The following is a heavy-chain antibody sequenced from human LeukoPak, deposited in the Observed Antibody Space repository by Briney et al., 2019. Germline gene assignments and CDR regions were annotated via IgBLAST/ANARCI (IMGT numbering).Heavy chain of an antibody. Sequence: GGSLRLSCAASGFTFSSYSMSWVRQAPGKGLEWVANIQQDGGVKYYVDSVKGRFTISRDNAKNSVYLQVNSLRAEDTAVYYCARIGYSSSSFDYWGQGTLVTVSS. D-gene: IGHD6-13*01. J-gene: IGHJ4*02. CDR3: ARIGYSSSSFDY. CDR1: GFTFSSYS. CDR2: IQQDGGVK. V-gene: IGHV3-7*01.